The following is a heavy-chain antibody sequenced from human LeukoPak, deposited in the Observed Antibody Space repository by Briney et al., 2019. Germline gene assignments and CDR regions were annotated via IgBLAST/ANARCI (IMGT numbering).Heavy chain of an antibody. CDR3: ARVEYCSSTSCYTDNWLDP. V-gene: IGHV4-31*03. CDR2: IYYSGST. J-gene: IGHJ5*02. CDR1: GGSISSGGYY. Sequence: SETLSLTCTVSGGSISSGGYYWSWIRQHPGKGLEWIGYIYYSGSTYYNPSLKSRVTISVDTSKNQFSLKLSSVTAADTAVYYCARVEYCSSTSCYTDNWLDPWGQGTLVTVSS. D-gene: IGHD2-2*02.